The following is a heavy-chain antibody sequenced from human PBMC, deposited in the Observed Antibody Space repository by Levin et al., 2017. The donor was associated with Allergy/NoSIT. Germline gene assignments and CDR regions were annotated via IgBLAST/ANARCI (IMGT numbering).Heavy chain of an antibody. V-gene: IGHV4-59*01. J-gene: IGHJ4*02. D-gene: IGHD6-19*01. CDR2: IHYSGIT. Sequence: SETLSLTCTVSGASITTYYWTWIRQSPGKGLEWIGCIHYSGITNYNPSLKTRVTMSVDRSESQFSLKLSSVTAADTAVYYCAKDLGASGWGDWGQGTLVTVSS. CDR3: AKDLGASGWGD. CDR1: GASITTYY.